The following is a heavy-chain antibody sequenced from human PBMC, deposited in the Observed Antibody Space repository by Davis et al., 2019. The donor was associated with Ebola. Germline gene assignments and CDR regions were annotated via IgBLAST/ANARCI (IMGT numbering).Heavy chain of an antibody. V-gene: IGHV4-59*01. CDR2: IYYSGST. CDR3: ARGSGVYCSSTSCLLDY. CDR1: GGSISSYY. D-gene: IGHD2-2*01. J-gene: IGHJ4*02. Sequence: MPSETLSLTCTVSGGSISSYYWSWIRQPPGTGLEWIGYIYYSGSTNYNPSLKSRVTISVDTSKNQFSLKLSSVTAADTAVYYCARGSGVYCSSTSCLLDYWGQGTLVTVSS.